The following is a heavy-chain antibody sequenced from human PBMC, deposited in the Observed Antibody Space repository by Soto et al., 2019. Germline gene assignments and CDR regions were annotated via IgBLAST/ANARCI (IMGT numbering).Heavy chain of an antibody. V-gene: IGHV1-18*04. J-gene: IGHJ6*02. CDR3: ARERYQVISDGMDV. CDR1: GYTFSRYG. Sequence: AASVKVSCKASGYTFSRYGISWVRQAPGQGLEWMAWTSANNDDTNYVEKLQGRVTLTTDMSINTAYMELRRLRFDDAAVYFCARERYQVISDGMDVWGQGTTVTVSS. D-gene: IGHD2-2*01. CDR2: TSANNDDT.